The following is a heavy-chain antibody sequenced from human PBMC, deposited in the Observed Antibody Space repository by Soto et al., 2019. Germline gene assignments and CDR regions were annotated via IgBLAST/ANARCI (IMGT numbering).Heavy chain of an antibody. J-gene: IGHJ3*02. CDR3: ARAGRDSSGYYYESAFDI. Sequence: PSQTLSLTCAISGDSVSSNSAAWNWIRQSPSRGLEWLGRTYYRSKWYNDYAVSVKSRITINPDTSKNLFSLQLNSVTPEDTAVYYCARAGRDSSGYYYESAFDIWGQGTMVTVSS. CDR2: TYYRSKWYN. D-gene: IGHD3-22*01. CDR1: GDSVSSNSAA. V-gene: IGHV6-1*01.